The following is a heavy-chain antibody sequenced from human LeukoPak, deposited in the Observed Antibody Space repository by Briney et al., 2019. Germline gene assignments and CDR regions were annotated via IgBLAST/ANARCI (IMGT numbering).Heavy chain of an antibody. J-gene: IGHJ5*02. CDR1: GFTFDDYA. D-gene: IGHD6-13*01. CDR3: ARGRGIAAAWNWFDP. CDR2: ISWNSGSI. V-gene: IGHV3-9*01. Sequence: GGSLRLSCAASGFTFDDYAMHWVRQAPGKGLEWVSGISWNSGSIGYADSVKGRFTISRDNAKNSLYLQMNSLRAEDTALYYCARGRGIAAAWNWFDPWGQGTLVTVSS.